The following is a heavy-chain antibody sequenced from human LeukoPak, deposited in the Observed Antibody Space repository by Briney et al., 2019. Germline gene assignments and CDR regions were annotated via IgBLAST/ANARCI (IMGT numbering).Heavy chain of an antibody. CDR1: GFTFDDYA. V-gene: IGHV3-9*03. CDR3: AKAGSGSTGSAFDI. Sequence: GGSLRLSCAASGFTFDDYAMHWVRQAPGKGLEWVSGISWNSGSIGYADSVKGRFTISRDNAKNSLYLQMNSLRAEDMALYYCAKAGSGSTGSAFDIWGQGTMVTVSS. J-gene: IGHJ3*02. D-gene: IGHD3-10*01. CDR2: ISWNSGSI.